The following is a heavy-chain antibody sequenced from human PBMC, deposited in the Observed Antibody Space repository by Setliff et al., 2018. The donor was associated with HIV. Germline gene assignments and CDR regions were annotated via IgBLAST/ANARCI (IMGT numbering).Heavy chain of an antibody. CDR2: IYYSGST. J-gene: IGHJ4*02. CDR1: GGSLTNYY. V-gene: IGHV4-59*12. CDR3: ARAVATLTAPTHFDY. Sequence: SETLSLTCTVSGGSLTNYYWTWIRKPPGKGLEWIGYIYYSGSTNYNPSLKSRVTISVDASKNQFSLKLSSVTAADTAVYYCARAVATLTAPTHFDYWGQGTLVTVSS. D-gene: IGHD5-12*01.